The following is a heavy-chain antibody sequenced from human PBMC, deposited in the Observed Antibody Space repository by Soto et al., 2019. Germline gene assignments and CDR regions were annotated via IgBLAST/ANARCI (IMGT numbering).Heavy chain of an antibody. J-gene: IGHJ4*02. CDR2: IKQDGSEK. Sequence: PGGSLRLSCAASGFTFSSYWMSWVRQAPGKGLEWVANIKQDGSEKYYVDSVKGRFTISRDNAKNSLYLQMNSLRAEDTAVYYCARDLGLTMVRGVMSYFDYWGQGTLVTVSS. V-gene: IGHV3-7*01. CDR3: ARDLGLTMVRGVMSYFDY. CDR1: GFTFSSYW. D-gene: IGHD3-10*01.